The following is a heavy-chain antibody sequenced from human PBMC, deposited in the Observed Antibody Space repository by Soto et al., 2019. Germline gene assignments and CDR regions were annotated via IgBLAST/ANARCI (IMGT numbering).Heavy chain of an antibody. J-gene: IGHJ4*02. CDR2: INAGNGNT. CDR1: GYTFTSYA. Sequence: GASVKVSCKASGYTFTSYAMHWVRQAPGQRLEWMGWINAGNGNTKYSQKFQGRVTITRDTSASTAYMDLSSLRSEDTAVYYCARGPPDSSGWYEFDYWSQGTLVIVSS. V-gene: IGHV1-3*01. CDR3: ARGPPDSSGWYEFDY. D-gene: IGHD6-19*01.